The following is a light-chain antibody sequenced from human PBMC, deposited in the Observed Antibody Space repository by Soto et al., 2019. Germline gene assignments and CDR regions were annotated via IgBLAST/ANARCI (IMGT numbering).Light chain of an antibody. Sequence: EIVLTQSPGTLSVSPGERATLSGRASQTISSNYLAWYQQKPGQAPSLLIYGTSSRATGIPDRFSGSGSGTDFTLTISRLEPEDSAIYYCQQYGSWTFGQGTKVEIK. J-gene: IGKJ1*01. CDR1: QTISSNY. V-gene: IGKV3-20*01. CDR2: GTS. CDR3: QQYGSWT.